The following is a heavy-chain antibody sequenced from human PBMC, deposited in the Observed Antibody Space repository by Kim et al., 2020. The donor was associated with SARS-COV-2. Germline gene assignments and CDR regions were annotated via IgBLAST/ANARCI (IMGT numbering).Heavy chain of an antibody. V-gene: IGHV3-21*01. CDR3: ARERYSVYDYDAFDI. CDR1: GFTFSSYS. D-gene: IGHD5-12*01. Sequence: LSLTCAASGFTFSSYSMNWVRQAPGKGLEWVSSISSSSSYIYYADSVKGRSTISRDNAKNSLYLHMNSLRAEDTAVYYCARERYSVYDYDAFDIWGQGT. CDR2: ISSSSSYI. J-gene: IGHJ3*02.